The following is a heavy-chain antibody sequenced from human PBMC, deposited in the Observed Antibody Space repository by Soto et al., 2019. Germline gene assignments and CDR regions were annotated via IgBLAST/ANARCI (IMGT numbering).Heavy chain of an antibody. CDR1: GYTFTSYA. D-gene: IGHD6-13*01. V-gene: IGHV1-46*01. CDR2: INPSGGST. CDR3: ARDLDGAAAGNYYYGMDV. Sequence: GASVKVSCKASGYTFTSYAMHWVRQAPGQGLEWMGIINPSGGSTSYAQKFQGRVTMTRDTSTSTVYMELSSLRSEDTAVYYCARDLDGAAAGNYYYGMDVWGQGTTVTVSS. J-gene: IGHJ6*02.